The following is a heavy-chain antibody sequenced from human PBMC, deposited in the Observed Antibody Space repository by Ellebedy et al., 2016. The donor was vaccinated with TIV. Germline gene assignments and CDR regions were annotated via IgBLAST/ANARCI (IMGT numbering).Heavy chain of an antibody. CDR2: MNPNSGNT. CDR1: GYTFTSYD. CDR3: ATLGPNYYDSSGPSGWFDP. D-gene: IGHD3-22*01. Sequence: ASVKVSXKASGYTFTSYDINWVRQATGQGLEWLGWMNPNSGNTGYAQKFQGRVTMTRNTSISTAYMELSSLRSEDTAVYYCATLGPNYYDSSGPSGWFDPWGQGTLVTVSS. V-gene: IGHV1-8*01. J-gene: IGHJ5*02.